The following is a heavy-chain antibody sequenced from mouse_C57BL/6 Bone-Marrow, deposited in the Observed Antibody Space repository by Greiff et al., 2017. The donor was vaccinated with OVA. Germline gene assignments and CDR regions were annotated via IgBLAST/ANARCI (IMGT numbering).Heavy chain of an antibody. D-gene: IGHD1-1*01. CDR3: ARDAEGSSHWYFDV. CDR1: GFTFSDFY. J-gene: IGHJ1*03. Sequence: EVKVVESGGGLVQSGRSLRLSCATSGFTFSDFYMEWVRQAPGKGLEWIAASRNKANDYTTEYSASVKGRFIVSRDTSQSILYLQMNALRAEDTAIYYGARDAEGSSHWYFDVWGTGTTVTVSS. CDR2: SRNKANDYTT. V-gene: IGHV7-1*01.